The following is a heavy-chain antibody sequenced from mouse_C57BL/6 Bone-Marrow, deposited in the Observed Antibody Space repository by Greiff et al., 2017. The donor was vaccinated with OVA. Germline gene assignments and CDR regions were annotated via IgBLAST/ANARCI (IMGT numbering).Heavy chain of an antibody. CDR3: ARPYDYDRDYYAMDD. CDR2: IHPNSGST. J-gene: IGHJ4*01. D-gene: IGHD2-4*01. Sequence: VQLQQPGAELVKPGASVKLSCKASGYTFTSYWMHWVKQRPGQGLEWIGMIHPNSGSTNYNEKFKSKATLTVDKSSSTAYMQLSSLTSEDSAVYYCARPYDYDRDYYAMDDWGQGTSVTVSS. CDR1: GYTFTSYW. V-gene: IGHV1-64*01.